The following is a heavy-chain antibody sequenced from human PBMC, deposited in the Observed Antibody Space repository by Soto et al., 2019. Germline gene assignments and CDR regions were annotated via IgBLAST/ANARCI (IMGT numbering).Heavy chain of an antibody. V-gene: IGHV6-1*01. CDR3: ARGYSSSSQGLYGVDV. Sequence: SQTLSLTCAISGDSVSSNSVAWNWIRQSPSRGLEWLGRTYYRSKWYNDYAVSVKSRITINPDTSKNQFSLQLNSVTPEDTAVYYCARGYSSSSQGLYGVDVWGQGTTVTVSS. D-gene: IGHD6-6*01. CDR1: GDSVSSNSVA. J-gene: IGHJ6*02. CDR2: TYYRSKWYN.